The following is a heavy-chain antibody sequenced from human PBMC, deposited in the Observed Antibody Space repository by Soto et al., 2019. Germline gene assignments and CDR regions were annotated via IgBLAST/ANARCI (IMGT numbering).Heavy chain of an antibody. V-gene: IGHV1-8*01. CDR3: ARMATFGSLNWFDP. CDR1: GYSFTNND. D-gene: IGHD3-16*01. CDR2: MNPGSGDT. Sequence: ASVKVSCKASGYSFTNNDVTWVRQATGQGLEWMGWMNPGSGDTGYAQKFQGRVTMTRDISIATAYMELSSLRSDDTAIYYCARMATFGSLNWFDPWGQGTLVTVS. J-gene: IGHJ5*02.